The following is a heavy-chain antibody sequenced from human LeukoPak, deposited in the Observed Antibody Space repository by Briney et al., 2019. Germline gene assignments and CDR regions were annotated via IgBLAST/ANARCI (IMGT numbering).Heavy chain of an antibody. CDR2: IYYSGST. V-gene: IGHV4-59*08. CDR1: GGSFSGYY. Sequence: PSETLSLTCAVYGGSFSGYYWSWIRQPPGKGLEWIGYIYYSGSTNYNPSLKSRVTISVDTSKNQFSLKLSSVTAADTAVYYCARQHSSSYDYWGQGTLVTVSS. J-gene: IGHJ4*02. CDR3: ARQHSSSYDY. D-gene: IGHD6-6*01.